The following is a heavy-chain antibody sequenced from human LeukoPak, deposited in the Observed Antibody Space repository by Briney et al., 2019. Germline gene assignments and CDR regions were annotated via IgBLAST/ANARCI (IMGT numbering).Heavy chain of an antibody. CDR3: ARVGYCSGGSCYVYPFDY. CDR2: INPNSGGT. J-gene: IGHJ4*02. Sequence: ASVTVSFTASGYTFTVYYMHWVRQAPGQGGEGMGWINPNSGGTNYAQKFQGRVTMTRDTSISTAYMELSRLRSDDTAVYYCARVGYCSGGSCYVYPFDYWGQGTLVTVSS. CDR1: GYTFTVYY. D-gene: IGHD2-15*01. V-gene: IGHV1-2*02.